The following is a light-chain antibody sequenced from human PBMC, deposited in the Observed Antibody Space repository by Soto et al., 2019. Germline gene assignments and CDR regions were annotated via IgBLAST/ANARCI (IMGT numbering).Light chain of an antibody. CDR3: QQRCDRLS. Sequence: VVLTQSPATLSLSLGESTALSCRASQSVGSNLAWYQQKRGQAPRLLIYDATERATGIPARFTGSRSGTAFTLSISSMEPVDCAVYYCQQRCDRLSFGGGNVVEI. CDR1: QSVGSN. V-gene: IGKV3-11*01. J-gene: IGKJ4*01. CDR2: DAT.